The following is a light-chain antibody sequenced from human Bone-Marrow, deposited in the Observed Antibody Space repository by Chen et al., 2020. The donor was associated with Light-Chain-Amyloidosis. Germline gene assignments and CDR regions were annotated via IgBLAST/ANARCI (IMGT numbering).Light chain of an antibody. J-gene: IGLJ2*01. V-gene: IGLV2-14*01. CDR1: SSDVGGYNY. CDR3: SSYTSSSTPQVV. CDR2: DVS. Sequence: QSALTQPASVSGSPGQSITISCTGTSSDVGGYNYVSWYQQHPGKAPKIMIYDVSNRPSGVSNRFSRSKSGNTASLTISGLQAEDEADYYCSSYTSSSTPQVVFGGGTKLTVL.